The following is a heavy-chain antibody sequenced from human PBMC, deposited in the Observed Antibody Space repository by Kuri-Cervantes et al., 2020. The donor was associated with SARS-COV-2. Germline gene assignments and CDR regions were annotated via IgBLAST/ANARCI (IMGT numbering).Heavy chain of an antibody. Sequence: GESLKISCAASGFTFSSYGMHWVRQAPGKGLEWVAVISYDGSNKYYADSVKGRFTISRDNSKNTLYLQMNSLRAEDTAAYYCAKGYSGSYTAHMKTHRAFDYWGQGTLVTVSS. CDR2: ISYDGSNK. J-gene: IGHJ4*02. V-gene: IGHV3-30*18. CDR1: GFTFSSYG. CDR3: AKGYSGSYTAHMKTHRAFDY. D-gene: IGHD1-26*01.